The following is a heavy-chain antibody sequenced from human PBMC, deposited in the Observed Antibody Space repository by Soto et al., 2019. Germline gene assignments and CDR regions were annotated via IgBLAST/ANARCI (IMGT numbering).Heavy chain of an antibody. CDR3: ASFPQGSLWSYGMDV. Sequence: GGSLRLSCAASGFTFSSYAMHWVRQAPGKGLEWVAVISYDGSNKYYADSVKGRFTISRDNSKNTLYLQMNSLRAEDTAVYYCASFPQGSLWSYGMDVWGQGTTVTVSS. J-gene: IGHJ6*02. V-gene: IGHV3-30-3*01. D-gene: IGHD3-3*01. CDR1: GFTFSSYA. CDR2: ISYDGSNK.